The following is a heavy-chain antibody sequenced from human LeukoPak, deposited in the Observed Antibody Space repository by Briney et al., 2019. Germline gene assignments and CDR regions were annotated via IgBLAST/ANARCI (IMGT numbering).Heavy chain of an antibody. D-gene: IGHD3-10*01. CDR2: INHSGST. CDR3: ARGLMVRGVRRPRTRYFDY. CDR1: GGSFSGYY. J-gene: IGHJ4*02. V-gene: IGHV4-34*01. Sequence: SETLSLTCAVYGGSFSGYYWSWIRQPPGKGLEWIGEINHSGSTNYNPSLKSRVTISVDTSKNQFPLKLSSVTAADTAVYYCARGLMVRGVRRPRTRYFDYWGQGTLVTVSS.